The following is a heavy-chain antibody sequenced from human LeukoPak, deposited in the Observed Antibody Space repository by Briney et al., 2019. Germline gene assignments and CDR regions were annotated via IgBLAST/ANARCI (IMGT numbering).Heavy chain of an antibody. CDR3: ARVLLSRGIDY. Sequence: SETLSLTCAVYGGSFSGYYWSWIRQPPGKGLEWIGEINHSGSTNYNPSLKSRVTISVDTSKNQFSLKLSSVTAADTAVYYCARVLLSRGIDYWGQGTLVTASS. D-gene: IGHD3-10*01. J-gene: IGHJ4*02. V-gene: IGHV4-34*01. CDR2: INHSGST. CDR1: GGSFSGYY.